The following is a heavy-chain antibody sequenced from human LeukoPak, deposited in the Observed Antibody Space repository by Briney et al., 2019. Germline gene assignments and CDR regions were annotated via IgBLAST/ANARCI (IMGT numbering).Heavy chain of an antibody. D-gene: IGHD3-3*01. CDR2: ISSLSGTI. J-gene: IGHJ4*02. CDR3: AREGSYYDFWSGYQISPYFDY. CDR1: GFTFSSYS. Sequence: QAGGSLRLSCVASGFTFSSYSMNWVRQAPGEGLEWVSYISSLSGTIYYADSVKGRFTISRDNAKNSLYLQMNSLRAEDTAVYYCAREGSYYDFWSGYQISPYFDYWGQGTLVTVSS. V-gene: IGHV3-48*01.